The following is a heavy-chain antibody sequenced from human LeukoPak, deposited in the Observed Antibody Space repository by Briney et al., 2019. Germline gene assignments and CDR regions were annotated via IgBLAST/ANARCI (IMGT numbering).Heavy chain of an antibody. V-gene: IGHV3-21*04. CDR3: TRDPRRLDY. Sequence: PGGSLRLSCAASGFTFSSYSMNWVRQAPGKGLEWVSSISSSSSYISYADSVKGRFTISRDNAKNSLYPQMNSLRAEDTAVYYCTRDPRRLDYWGQGTLVTVSS. J-gene: IGHJ4*02. CDR1: GFTFSSYS. CDR2: ISSSSSYI.